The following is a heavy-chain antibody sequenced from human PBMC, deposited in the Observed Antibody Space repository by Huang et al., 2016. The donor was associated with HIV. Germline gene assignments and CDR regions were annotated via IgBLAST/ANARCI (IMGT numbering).Heavy chain of an antibody. CDR2: ITAYNGDT. CDR3: AREGIAGDSD. Sequence: QVQLLQSGAEVKKPGASVKVSCKASGYTFTSYGISWVRQAPGQGLEWMGWITAYNGDTNYAQKFQRRLTMTTDTSTSTADMELRSLRSDDTAMYYCAREGIAGDSDWGQGTLVTVSS. D-gene: IGHD6-13*01. CDR1: GYTFTSYG. J-gene: IGHJ4*02. V-gene: IGHV1-18*01.